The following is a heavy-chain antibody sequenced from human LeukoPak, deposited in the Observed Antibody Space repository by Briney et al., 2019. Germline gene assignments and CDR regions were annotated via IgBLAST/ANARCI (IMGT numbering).Heavy chain of an antibody. D-gene: IGHD6-13*01. CDR3: ARGGSSWYQTDY. Sequence: ASVAVSCMASGYTFTGYYMHWVRQAPGQGLEWMGWINPNSGGTNYAQKFQGRVTMTRDTSISTAYMELSRLRSDDTAVYYCARGGSSWYQTDYWGQGTLVTVSS. V-gene: IGHV1-2*02. J-gene: IGHJ4*02. CDR1: GYTFTGYY. CDR2: INPNSGGT.